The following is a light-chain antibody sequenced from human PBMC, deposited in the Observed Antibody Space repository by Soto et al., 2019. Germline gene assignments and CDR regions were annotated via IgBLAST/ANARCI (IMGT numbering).Light chain of an antibody. CDR2: GAS. CDR3: QHYGGSIT. V-gene: IGKV3-20*01. CDR1: QSVSSNY. J-gene: IGKJ5*01. Sequence: EIVLTQSPGILSLSPGDGATLSCRASQSVSSNYLAWYQQKPGQAPKLLIYGASSRATGIPDRFSGIGSGTDFTLTISRLDPEDFAVNYCQHYGGSITFGQGTRLEIE.